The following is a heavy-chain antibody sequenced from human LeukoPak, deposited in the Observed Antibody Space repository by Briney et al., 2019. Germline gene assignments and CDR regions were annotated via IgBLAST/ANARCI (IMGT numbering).Heavy chain of an antibody. D-gene: IGHD3-3*01. CDR2: ISSSGSTI. J-gene: IGHJ5*02. CDR1: GFTFSSYE. V-gene: IGHV3-48*03. CDR3: ARGYYDFWSGSGQANWFDP. Sequence: GGSLRLSCAASGFTFSSYEMNWVRQAPGKGLEWVSYISSSGSTIYYADSVKGRFTISRDNAKNSLYLQMNSLRAEDTAVYYCARGYYDFWSGSGQANWFDPWGQGTLVTVSS.